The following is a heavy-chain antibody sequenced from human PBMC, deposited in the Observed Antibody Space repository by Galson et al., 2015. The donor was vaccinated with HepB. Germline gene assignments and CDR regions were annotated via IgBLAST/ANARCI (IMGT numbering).Heavy chain of an antibody. CDR1: GFTFSSYA. D-gene: IGHD5-12*01. Sequence: SLRLSCAASGFTFSSYAMHWVRQAPGKGLEWVAVISYDGSNKYYDDTEKGRFTISSDNSKNTLYLQMNSQKAEDTAVYYCARDDWVGSGYDYWYLDYWGQGTLVTVSS. V-gene: IGHV3-30*04. CDR2: ISYDGSNK. CDR3: ARDDWVGSGYDYWYLDY. J-gene: IGHJ4*02.